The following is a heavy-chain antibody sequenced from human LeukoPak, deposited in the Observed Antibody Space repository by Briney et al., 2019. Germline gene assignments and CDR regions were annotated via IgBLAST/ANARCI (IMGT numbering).Heavy chain of an antibody. CDR1: GFTFDDYG. J-gene: IGHJ4*02. D-gene: IGHD4-23*01. CDR3: ARNRGGVTRYYFDY. V-gene: IGHV3-20*04. CDR2: ISWNGGST. Sequence: GRSLRLSCAASGFTFDDYGIRWVRQTPGKGLEWVSGISWNGGSTGYADSVKGRFTISRDNAENSLYLQMNSLRAEDTALYYCARNRGGVTRYYFDYWGLGTLVTVSS.